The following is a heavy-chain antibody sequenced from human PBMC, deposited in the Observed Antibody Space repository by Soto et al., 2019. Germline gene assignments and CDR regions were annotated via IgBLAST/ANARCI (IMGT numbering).Heavy chain of an antibody. CDR1: GFTFSSYS. J-gene: IGHJ6*03. Sequence: GGSLRLSCAASGFTFSSYSMNWVRQAPGKGLEWVSSISSSSSYIYYADSVKGRFTISRDNAKNSLYLQMNSLRAEDTAVYYCARDGSPTTVTAHYYYNYMDVWGKGTTVTVSS. V-gene: IGHV3-21*01. D-gene: IGHD4-17*01. CDR2: ISSSSSYI. CDR3: ARDGSPTTVTAHYYYNYMDV.